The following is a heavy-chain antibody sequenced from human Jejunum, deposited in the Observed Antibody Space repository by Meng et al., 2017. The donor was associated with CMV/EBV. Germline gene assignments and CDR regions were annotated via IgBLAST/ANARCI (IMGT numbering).Heavy chain of an antibody. D-gene: IGHD5-24*01. CDR3: AKRTRDGYNSHLDY. Sequence: EVQLLESGGDLVQPXGSLRLPCAASGFTFSNHAMNGVRQAPGKGLEWVSHISGTDGSTYYGDSVKGRFTTSRDNSRNTVYLHMDRVTVDDTAIYYCAKRTRDGYNSHLDYWGQGTLVTVSS. CDR2: ISGTDGST. V-gene: IGHV3-23*01. J-gene: IGHJ4*02. CDR1: GFTFSNHA.